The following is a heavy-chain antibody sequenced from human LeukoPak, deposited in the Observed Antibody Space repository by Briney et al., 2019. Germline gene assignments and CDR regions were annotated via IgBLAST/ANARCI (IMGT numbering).Heavy chain of an antibody. CDR1: GFTFSSYS. D-gene: IGHD2-21*02. CDR3: ARDWAYCGGDCYLKEPDYFDY. V-gene: IGHV3-21*01. Sequence: GGSLRLSCAASGFTFSSYSMNWVRQAPGKGLEWVSSISSSSSYIYYADSVKGRFTISRDNAKNSLYLQMNSLRAEDTAVYYCARDWAYCGGDCYLKEPDYFDYWGQGTLVTASS. J-gene: IGHJ4*02. CDR2: ISSSSSYI.